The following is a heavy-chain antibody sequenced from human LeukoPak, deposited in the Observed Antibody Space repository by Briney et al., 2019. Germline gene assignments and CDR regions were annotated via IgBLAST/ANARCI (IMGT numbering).Heavy chain of an antibody. CDR1: GFTFDDYA. CDR3: XXXXXXDILTGPYDY. D-gene: IGHD3-9*01. Sequence: PGGSLRLSCAASGFTFDDYAMHWVRQAPGKGLEWVSGISWNSGSIGYADSVKGRFTISRDNAKNSLYLQMNSLRAEDTALYYXXXXXXXDILTGPYDYWGQGTLVTVSS. V-gene: IGHV3-9*01. J-gene: IGHJ4*02. CDR2: ISWNSGSI.